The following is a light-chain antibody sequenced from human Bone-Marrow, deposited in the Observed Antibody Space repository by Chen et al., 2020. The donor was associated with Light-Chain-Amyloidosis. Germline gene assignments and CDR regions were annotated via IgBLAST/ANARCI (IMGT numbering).Light chain of an antibody. V-gene: IGLV6-57*01. Sequence: NFMLTQPHSVSVSPGKTVIISCTRSSGSIATNYVQWYQQRPGSSPTTVIYEDDQRPSGVPDRLSCSIDRSSNSASLTISGLKTEDEADYYCQSYQGSSQGVFGGGTKLTVL. CDR2: EDD. CDR1: SGSIATNY. CDR3: QSYQGSSQGV. J-gene: IGLJ3*02.